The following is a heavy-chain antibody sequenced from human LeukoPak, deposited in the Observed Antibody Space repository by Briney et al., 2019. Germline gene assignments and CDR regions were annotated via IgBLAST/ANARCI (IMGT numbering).Heavy chain of an antibody. V-gene: IGHV3-7*01. J-gene: IGHJ4*02. CDR2: INQDEGHK. Sequence: GGSLRLSCAGAGFSITDHHMDWVRQAPGKGLEWVANINQDEGHKYSVDSVKGRFTISRDNARNSLYLQMNGLRAEDTAVYYCARFRYIGSDLEVFDSWGQGTLVTVSS. D-gene: IGHD5-12*01. CDR1: GFSITDHH. CDR3: ARFRYIGSDLEVFDS.